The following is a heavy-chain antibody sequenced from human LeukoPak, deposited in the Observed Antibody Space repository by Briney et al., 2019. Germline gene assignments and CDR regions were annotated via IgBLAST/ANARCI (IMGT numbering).Heavy chain of an antibody. CDR2: ISSSSSYI. CDR3: ARGCGYSYGYRVDY. V-gene: IGHV3-21*01. CDR1: GFTFSSYS. D-gene: IGHD5-18*01. Sequence: NPGGSLRLSCAASGFTFSSYSMNWVRQAPGKGLEWVSSISSSSSYIYYADSVKGRFTISRDNAKNSLYLQMNSLRAEDTAVYYCARGCGYSYGYRVDYWGQGTLVTVSS. J-gene: IGHJ4*02.